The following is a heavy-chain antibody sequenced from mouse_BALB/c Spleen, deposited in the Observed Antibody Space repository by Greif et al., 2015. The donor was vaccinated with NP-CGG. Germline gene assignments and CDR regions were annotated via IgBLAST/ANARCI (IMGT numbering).Heavy chain of an antibody. CDR1: GYSFTSYW. Sequence: VQLQQSGPQLVRPGASVKISCKASGYSFTSYWMHWAKQRPGQGLEWIGMIDPSDSETRLNQKFKDKATLTVDKSSSTAYMQLSSPTSEDSAVYYCARKDDYDPFDYWGQGTTLTVSS. J-gene: IGHJ2*01. V-gene: IGHV1S126*01. CDR3: ARKDDYDPFDY. CDR2: IDPSDSET. D-gene: IGHD2-4*01.